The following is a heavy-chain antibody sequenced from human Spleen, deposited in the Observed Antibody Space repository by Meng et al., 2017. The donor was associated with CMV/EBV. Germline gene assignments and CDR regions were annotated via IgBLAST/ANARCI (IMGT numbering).Heavy chain of an antibody. D-gene: IGHD3-16*01. V-gene: IGHV1-46*01. CDR2: INPTFGST. CDR3: ARMGVTGRLDP. J-gene: IGHJ5*02. Sequence: SCKASGYTFTSYYMHWVRQAPGQGLEWMGTINPTFGSTTYAQQFQGRVTMTRDTSTSTVDMELSSLRYEDTAVYFCARMGVTGRLDPWGQGTLVTVSS. CDR1: GYTFTSYY.